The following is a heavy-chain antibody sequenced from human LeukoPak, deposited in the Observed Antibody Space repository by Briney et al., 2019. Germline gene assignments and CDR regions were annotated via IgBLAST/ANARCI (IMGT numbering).Heavy chain of an antibody. Sequence: PGGSLRLSCAASGFTFSSYWMHWVRQAPGRGLVWVSRIHSDEIRTNYADSVTGRFTISRDNAKNTVYLQMNSLRNEDTAVYYCARRIYGDPVAFDYWGQGTLVTVSS. J-gene: IGHJ4*02. CDR3: ARRIYGDPVAFDY. D-gene: IGHD4/OR15-4a*01. CDR2: IHSDEIRT. V-gene: IGHV3-74*01. CDR1: GFTFSSYW.